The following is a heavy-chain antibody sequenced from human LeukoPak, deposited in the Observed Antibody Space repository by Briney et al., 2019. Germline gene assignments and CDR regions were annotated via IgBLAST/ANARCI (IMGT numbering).Heavy chain of an antibody. Sequence: SQTLSLTCTVSGGSISGASYYWSWIRQPAGKGLQWIGRIYTSGTTYYNPSLKSRVTVSVDTSKNQFSLKLSSVTAADTAVYYCAREDYLRSSFDYWGQGTLVTVSS. CDR1: GGSISGASYY. J-gene: IGHJ4*02. CDR3: AREDYLRSSFDY. CDR2: IYTSGTT. D-gene: IGHD2/OR15-2a*01. V-gene: IGHV4-61*02.